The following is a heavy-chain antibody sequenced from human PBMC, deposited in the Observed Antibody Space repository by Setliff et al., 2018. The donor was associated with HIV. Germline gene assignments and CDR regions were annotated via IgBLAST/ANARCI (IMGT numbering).Heavy chain of an antibody. J-gene: IGHJ6*02. CDR3: AARGEQLYYYGMDV. CDR2: INTNTGSP. D-gene: IGHD1-26*01. V-gene: IGHV7-4-1*02. Sequence: GASVKVSCKASGYTFTKYAMSWVRQAPGQGLEWVGWINTNTGSPTYAQGLTGRFVFSLDTSVDTAYLQVSSLKAEDTAVYYCAARGEQLYYYGMDVWGQGTTVTVSS. CDR1: GYTFTKYA.